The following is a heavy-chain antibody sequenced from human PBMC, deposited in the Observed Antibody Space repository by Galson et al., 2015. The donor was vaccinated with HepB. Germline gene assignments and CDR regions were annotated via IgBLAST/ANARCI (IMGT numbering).Heavy chain of an antibody. V-gene: IGHV5-51*01. Sequence: QSGAEVKKPGESLKISCTGAGYSFTSYWIGWVRQMPGKGLAWMGIIYLGDSDTMYSPSFQGHVTISADNYITTAYLQWSSLKASDTAMYYCARFYYFGSGRAGYFDYWGQGTLVTVSS. J-gene: IGHJ4*02. CDR3: ARFYYFGSGRAGYFDY. CDR1: GYSFTSYW. CDR2: IYLGDSDT. D-gene: IGHD3-10*01.